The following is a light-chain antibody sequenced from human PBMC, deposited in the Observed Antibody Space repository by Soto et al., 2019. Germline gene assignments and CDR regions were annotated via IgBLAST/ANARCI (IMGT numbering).Light chain of an antibody. CDR3: LQDYNYPRT. V-gene: IGKV1-6*01. CDR2: AAS. Sequence: AVQMPQSPSSLSASVGDRVTITCRASQAIRSDLGWYQMKPGKVPKLLIYAASNLQRGVPSRFIGRGYGTDFTLTISSLQPGDFATYYCLQDYNYPRTFGQGTKVEI. J-gene: IGKJ1*01. CDR1: QAIRSD.